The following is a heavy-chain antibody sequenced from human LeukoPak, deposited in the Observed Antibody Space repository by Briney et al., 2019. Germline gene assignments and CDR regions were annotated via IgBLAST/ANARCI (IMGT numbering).Heavy chain of an antibody. J-gene: IGHJ6*03. CDR3: ARALGGIVVVPALLGHYYYYMDV. Sequence: ASVKVSCKASGGTSSSYAISWVRQAPGQGLEWMGGIIPIFGTANYAQKFQGRVTITADESTSTAYMELSSLRSEDTAVYYCARALGGIVVVPALLGHYYYYMDVWGKGTTVTVSS. CDR1: GGTSSSYA. CDR2: IIPIFGTA. V-gene: IGHV1-69*13. D-gene: IGHD2-2*01.